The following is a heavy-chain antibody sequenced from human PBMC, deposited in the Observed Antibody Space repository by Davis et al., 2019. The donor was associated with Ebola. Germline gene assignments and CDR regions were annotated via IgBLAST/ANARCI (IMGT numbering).Heavy chain of an antibody. CDR2: INPSGGST. J-gene: IGHJ6*02. CDR1: GYTFTSYY. CDR3: ARDQYYDFWSGYSTYYYYGMDV. Sequence: AASVKVSCKASGYTFTSYYMHWVRQAPGHGLEWMGIINPSGGSTSYAQKFQGRVTMTRDTSTSTVYMELSSLRSEDTAVYYCARDQYYDFWSGYSTYYYYGMDVWGQGTTVTVSS. D-gene: IGHD3-3*01. V-gene: IGHV1-46*01.